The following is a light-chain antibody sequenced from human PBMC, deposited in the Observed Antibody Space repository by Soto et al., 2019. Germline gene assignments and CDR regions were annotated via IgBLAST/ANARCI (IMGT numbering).Light chain of an antibody. CDR2: GAS. J-gene: IGKJ4*01. V-gene: IGKV3-15*01. CDR3: QQYNNWPPVT. CDR1: QSVNSN. Sequence: ETVMTQSPATLSVSLGERATLSCRASQSVNSNLAWYQQKPGQAPRLLIYGASIRAPGVPARFSGSGSGTDFTLTISSLQTEDFAVYFCQQYNNWPPVTFGGGTTVEIK.